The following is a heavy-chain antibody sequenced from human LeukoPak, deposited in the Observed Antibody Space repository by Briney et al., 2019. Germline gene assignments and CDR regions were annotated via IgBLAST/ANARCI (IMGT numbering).Heavy chain of an antibody. CDR3: ARGRSALAAKQRDWFDP. CDR2: ISGSGGST. Sequence: GGSLRLSCAASGFTFSSYAMSWVRQAPGKGLEWVSAISGSGGSTYYADSVKGRFTISRDNSKSTLYLQMNSLRAEDTAVYYCARGRSALAAKQRDWFDPWGQGTLVTVSS. V-gene: IGHV3-23*01. D-gene: IGHD6-25*01. CDR1: GFTFSSYA. J-gene: IGHJ5*02.